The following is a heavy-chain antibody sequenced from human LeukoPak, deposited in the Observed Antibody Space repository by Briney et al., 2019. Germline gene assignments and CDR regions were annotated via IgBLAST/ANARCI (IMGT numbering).Heavy chain of an antibody. Sequence: SETLSLTCTVSGASFSSGDQYWNWIRQSPGKGLEWIGSLHPSGNLYNNPSLESRVTMSVDTSKNQFSLNLNSVTAEDTAVYFCSRGLDSRKLGYWGQGTLVTVSS. CDR2: LHPSGNL. CDR3: SRGLDSRKLGY. D-gene: IGHD3-22*01. J-gene: IGHJ4*02. V-gene: IGHV4-31*03. CDR1: GASFSSGDQY.